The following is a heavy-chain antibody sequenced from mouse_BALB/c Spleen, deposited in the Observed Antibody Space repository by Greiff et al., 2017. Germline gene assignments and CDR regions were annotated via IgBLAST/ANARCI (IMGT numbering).Heavy chain of an antibody. V-gene: IGHV1-4*02. Sequence: QVQLQQSAAELARPGASVKMSCKASGYTFTSYTMHWVKQRPGQGLEWIGYINPSSGYTEYNQKFKDKTTLTADKSSSTAYMQLSSLTSEDSAVYYCARSGPTAPGWFAYWGQGTLVTVSA. CDR3: ARSGPTAPGWFAY. CDR2: INPSSGYT. D-gene: IGHD1-2*01. CDR1: GYTFTSYT. J-gene: IGHJ3*01.